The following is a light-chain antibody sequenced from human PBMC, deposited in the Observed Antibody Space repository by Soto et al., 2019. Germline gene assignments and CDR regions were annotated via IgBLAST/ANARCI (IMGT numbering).Light chain of an antibody. J-gene: IGLJ2*01. V-gene: IGLV2-8*01. CDR2: EVT. Sequence: QSALTQPPSASGSPGQSVTTSCTGSSSDIGGYDFVSWYQQHPGKAPKLMIFEVTKRPSGVPDRFSGSKSGNTASLTVSGRQADDEADYYRSSYAGSNNLGFGGGTKLTVL. CDR1: SSDIGGYDF. CDR3: SSYAGSNNLG.